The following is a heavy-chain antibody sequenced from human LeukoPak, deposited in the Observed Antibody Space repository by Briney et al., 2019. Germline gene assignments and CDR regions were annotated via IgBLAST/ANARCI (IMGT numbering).Heavy chain of an antibody. CDR2: MSPHSGDT. Sequence: ASVKVSCKASGHTFINYEINWVRQATGQGLEWMGWMSPHSGDTNYAQRFQDRVTFTRDTSTNTAYMELSSLRSEDTAIYYCARGRQMGAPYYLDSSGQGTLVTVSS. D-gene: IGHD3-16*01. J-gene: IGHJ4*02. CDR1: GHTFINYE. V-gene: IGHV1-8*03. CDR3: ARGRQMGAPYYLDS.